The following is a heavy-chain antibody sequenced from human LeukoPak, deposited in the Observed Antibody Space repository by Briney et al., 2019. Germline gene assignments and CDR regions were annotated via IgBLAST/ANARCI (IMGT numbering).Heavy chain of an antibody. V-gene: IGHV3-23*01. CDR1: GFTFSTSA. CDR2: IGGSGDTT. Sequence: GGSLRLSCAASGFTFSTSAMNWVRQAPGKGLEWVSVIGGSGDTTYYADSVRGRFTISGDNFKNTLYLQMNSRTAEDTAIYYCAKGKSLPHYYYYGMDVWGQGTTVTASS. CDR3: AKGKSLPHYYYYGMDV. J-gene: IGHJ6*02.